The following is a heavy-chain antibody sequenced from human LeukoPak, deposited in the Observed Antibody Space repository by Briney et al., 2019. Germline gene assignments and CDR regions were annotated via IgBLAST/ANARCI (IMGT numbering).Heavy chain of an antibody. D-gene: IGHD6-19*01. CDR2: INPSGGST. J-gene: IGHJ6*02. V-gene: IGHV1-46*01. CDR3: ARDQYADSSGWYLGDHDYYYYGMDV. Sequence: ASVKVSCKASGGTFSSYAISWVRQAPGQGLEWMGIINPSGGSTSYAQKFQGRVTMTRDTSTSTVYMELSSLRSEDTAVYYCARDQYADSSGWYLGDHDYYYYGMDVWGQGTTVTVSS. CDR1: GGTFSSYA.